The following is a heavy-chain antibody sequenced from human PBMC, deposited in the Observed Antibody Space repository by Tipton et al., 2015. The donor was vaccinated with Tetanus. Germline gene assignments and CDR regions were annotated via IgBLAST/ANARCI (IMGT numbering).Heavy chain of an antibody. D-gene: IGHD3-16*01. CDR2: IYYSGST. CDR3: ARDHGITWGGMGYYYGMDV. CDR1: GDSLSNGDYY. Sequence: TLSLTCTVSGDSLSNGDYYWSWIRQPPGKGLESIGYIYYSGSTYYNPSLKGRVTMSVDTSTNQFSLRLSSVTAAGTAVYYCARDHGITWGGMGYYYGMDVWGQGTTVTVSS. J-gene: IGHJ6*02. V-gene: IGHV4-30-4*01.